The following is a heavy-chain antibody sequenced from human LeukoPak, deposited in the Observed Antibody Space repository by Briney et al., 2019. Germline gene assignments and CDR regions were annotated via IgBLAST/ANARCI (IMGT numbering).Heavy chain of an antibody. CDR1: GGSISSYY. J-gene: IGHJ5*02. CDR3: AREGDYDSSGYYYRWFDP. V-gene: IGHV4-59*01. D-gene: IGHD3-22*01. CDR2: IYYSGST. Sequence: SETLSLTCTVSGGSISSYYWSWIRQPPGKGLEWIGYIYYSGSTNYNPSLKSRVTISVDTSKNQFSLKLSSVTAADTAVYYCAREGDYDSSGYYYRWFDPWGQGTLVTVSS.